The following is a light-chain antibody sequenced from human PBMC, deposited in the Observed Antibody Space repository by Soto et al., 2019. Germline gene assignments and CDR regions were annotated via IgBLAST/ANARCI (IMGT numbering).Light chain of an antibody. CDR1: SXDVGSYNL. Sequence: QSVLTQPASVSGSPGQSITISCTGTSXDVGSYNLVSWYQQHPGKVPQLMIYEGSKRPSGVSNRFSGSKSGNTASLTISGLQAGDEADYYCCSYARGSTYVFGTGTKVTVL. J-gene: IGLJ1*01. CDR2: EGS. CDR3: CSYARGSTYV. V-gene: IGLV2-23*01.